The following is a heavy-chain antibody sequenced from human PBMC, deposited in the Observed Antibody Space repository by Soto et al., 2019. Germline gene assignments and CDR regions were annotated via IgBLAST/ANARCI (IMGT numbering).Heavy chain of an antibody. V-gene: IGHV3-30*18. CDR2: ISNDGSRQ. D-gene: IGHD1-26*01. CDR1: GFNFSTSG. Sequence: PGGSLRLSCAASGFNFSTSGMDWVRQVPGKGLEWVAVISNDGSRQYYAESVKGRFTISRDNSKKIVYLQMNSLRAEDTAVYYCAKLMRGAPVSYFDHWGQGILVTVSS. J-gene: IGHJ4*02. CDR3: AKLMRGAPVSYFDH.